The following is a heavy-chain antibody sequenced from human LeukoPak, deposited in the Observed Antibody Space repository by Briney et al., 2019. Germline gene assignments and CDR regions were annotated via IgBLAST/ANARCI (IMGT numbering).Heavy chain of an antibody. CDR1: GGSISSSSYY. CDR3: ARLAGAAAGRFDY. J-gene: IGHJ4*02. D-gene: IGHD6-13*01. Sequence: SETLSLTCTVSGGSISSSSYYWGWIRQPPGKGLEWIGTIFHTGSTYYNPSLKSRVTISVDTSKNQFSLKLSSVTAADTAVYYCARLAGAAAGRFDYWGQGTLVTVSS. V-gene: IGHV4-39*01. CDR2: IFHTGST.